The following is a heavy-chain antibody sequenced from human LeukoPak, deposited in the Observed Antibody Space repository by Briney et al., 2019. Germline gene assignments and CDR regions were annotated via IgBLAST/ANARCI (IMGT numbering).Heavy chain of an antibody. D-gene: IGHD2-15*01. CDR3: ARVVALADY. J-gene: IGHJ4*02. CDR1: GFTFSSYS. Sequence: PGGSLRLSCAASGFTFSSYSMNWVRQAPAKGLEWVSYISSSSSTIYYADSVKGRFTISRDNAKNSLYLQMNSLRAEDTAVYYCARVVALADYWGQGTLVTVSS. CDR2: ISSSSSTI. V-gene: IGHV3-48*01.